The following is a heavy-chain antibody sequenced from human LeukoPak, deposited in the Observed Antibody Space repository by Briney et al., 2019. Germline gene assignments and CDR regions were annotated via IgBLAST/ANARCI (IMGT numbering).Heavy chain of an antibody. CDR1: GGSISSSSYY. CDR3: ASSIAAAGRGWFDP. CDR2: IYYSGST. D-gene: IGHD6-13*01. V-gene: IGHV4-61*05. Sequence: SETLSLTCTVSGGSISSSSYYWGWIRQPPGKGLEWIGYIYYSGSTNYNPSLKSRVTISVDTSKNQFSLKLSSVTAADTAVYYCASSIAAAGRGWFDPWGQGTLVTVSS. J-gene: IGHJ5*02.